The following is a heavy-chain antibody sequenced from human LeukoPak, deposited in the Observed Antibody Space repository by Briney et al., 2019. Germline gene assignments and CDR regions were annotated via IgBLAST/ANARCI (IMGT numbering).Heavy chain of an antibody. CDR3: ARAKSGWSPLDY. Sequence: ASVKVSCKASGYTFNIYDIDWVRQAPGEGLERMGWMNPNSGSTGYAQKFQGRVTMTRNISITTAYMELSSLRSEDTAVYYCARAKSGWSPLDYWGQGTLVTVSS. V-gene: IGHV1-8*01. J-gene: IGHJ4*02. CDR2: MNPNSGST. D-gene: IGHD6-19*01. CDR1: GYTFNIYD.